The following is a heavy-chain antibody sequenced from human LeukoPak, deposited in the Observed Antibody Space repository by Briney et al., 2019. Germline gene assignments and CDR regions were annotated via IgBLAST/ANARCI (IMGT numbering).Heavy chain of an antibody. D-gene: IGHD1-26*01. CDR3: ARDWGSVGATDY. V-gene: IGHV1-3*01. J-gene: IGHJ4*02. Sequence: ASVKVSCKASGYTFTSYAMHWVRQAPGQRREWMGWINAGNGNTKYSQKFQGRVTITRDTSASTAYMELSSLRSEDTAVYYCARDWGSVGATDYWGQGTLVTVSS. CDR2: INAGNGNT. CDR1: GYTFTSYA.